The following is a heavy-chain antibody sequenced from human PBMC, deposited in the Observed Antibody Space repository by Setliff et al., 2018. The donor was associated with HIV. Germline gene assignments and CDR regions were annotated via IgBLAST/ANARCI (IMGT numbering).Heavy chain of an antibody. J-gene: IGHJ4*02. V-gene: IGHV3-30*02. Sequence: GGSLRLSCAASGFTFSNYAMNWVRQAPGKGLEWVAFIHYDGSNKYYADSVKGRFTISRDNSKNTLYLQMNSLRTEDTAVYYCATGAYCSGGSCYQHLDYWGQGTLVTVSS. D-gene: IGHD2-15*01. CDR3: ATGAYCSGGSCYQHLDY. CDR1: GFTFSNYA. CDR2: IHYDGSNK.